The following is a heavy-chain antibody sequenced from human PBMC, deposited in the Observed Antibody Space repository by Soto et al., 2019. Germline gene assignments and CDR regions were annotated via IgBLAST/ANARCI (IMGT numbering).Heavy chain of an antibody. D-gene: IGHD1-26*01. CDR2: ISGSGGST. J-gene: IGHJ5*02. CDR3: AKTIGVVGAEDNNWFDP. CDR1: GFTFSSYA. Sequence: EVQLLESGGGLVQPGGSLRLSCAASGFTFSSYAMSWVRQAPGKGLEWVSAISGSGGSTYYADSVKGRFTISRDNSKNTLYLQINSLRAEDTAVYYCAKTIGVVGAEDNNWFDPWGQGTLVTVSS. V-gene: IGHV3-23*01.